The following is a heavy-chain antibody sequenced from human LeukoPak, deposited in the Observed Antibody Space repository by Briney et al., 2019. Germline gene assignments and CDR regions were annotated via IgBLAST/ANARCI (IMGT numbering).Heavy chain of an antibody. CDR2: ISGSGGSI. V-gene: IGHV3-23*01. Sequence: PGGSLRLSCTASGFTFSDYAMSWVRQAPGKGLEWVSGISGSGGSIRYADSVKGRFIISRDNSKNTLYLQMNSLRAEDTAVYYCPRTADEYSPSPGWFDPWGQGTLVTVSS. D-gene: IGHD5-18*01. CDR1: GFTFSDYA. CDR3: PRTADEYSPSPGWFDP. J-gene: IGHJ5*02.